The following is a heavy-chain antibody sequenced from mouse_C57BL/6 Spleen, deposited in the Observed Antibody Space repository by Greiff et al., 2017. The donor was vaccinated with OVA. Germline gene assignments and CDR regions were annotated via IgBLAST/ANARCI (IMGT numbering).Heavy chain of an antibody. CDR1: GFTFSDYG. D-gene: IGHD2-10*02. Sequence: EVQLVESGGGLVKPGGSLKLSCAASGFTFSDYGMHWVRQAPEKGLEWVAYISSGSSTIYYADTVKGRFTISRDNAKNTLFLQMTSLRSEDTAMYYCARMRPRRYGNYGGYAMDYWGQGTSVTVSS. CDR2: ISSGSSTI. CDR3: ARMRPRRYGNYGGYAMDY. V-gene: IGHV5-17*01. J-gene: IGHJ4*01.